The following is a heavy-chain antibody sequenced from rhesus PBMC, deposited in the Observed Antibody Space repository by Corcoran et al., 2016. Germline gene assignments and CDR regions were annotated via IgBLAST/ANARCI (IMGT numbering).Heavy chain of an antibody. V-gene: IGHV4-169*01. Sequence: QLQLQESGPGLVKPSETLSVTCGVSGDSVRSTYWSWIRQAPGKGLEWIGHIFGSGSDPTSTPSLRIRVPLSGETSKNQLSLNLSSVTAADTAVYYCARTYSGTYYYSLDYWGQGVLVTVSS. D-gene: IGHD3-16*01. J-gene: IGHJ4*01. CDR3: ARTYSGTYYYSLDY. CDR2: IFGSGSDP. CDR1: GDSVRSTY.